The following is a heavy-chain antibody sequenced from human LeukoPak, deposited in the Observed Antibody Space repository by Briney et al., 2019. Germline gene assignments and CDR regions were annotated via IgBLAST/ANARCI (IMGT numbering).Heavy chain of an antibody. V-gene: IGHV3-48*03. Sequence: PSGTLSLTCAVSGGSILTTNWWSWVRQAPGKGLEWVSYISSSGSTIYYADSVKGRFTISRDNAKNSLYLQMNSLRAEDTAVYYCARAREGYSSGWYPFGHWGQGTLVTVSS. D-gene: IGHD6-19*01. CDR3: ARAREGYSSGWYPFGH. CDR2: ISSSGSTI. J-gene: IGHJ5*02. CDR1: GGSILTTNW.